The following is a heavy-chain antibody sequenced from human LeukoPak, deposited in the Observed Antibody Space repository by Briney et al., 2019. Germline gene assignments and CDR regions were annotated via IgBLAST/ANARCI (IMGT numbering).Heavy chain of an antibody. Sequence: ETLSLXCAVYGGSFSGYYWSWVRQAPGKGPEWVSAISGSGGSTYYADSVKGRFTISRDNSKNTLYLQMNSLRAEDTAVYYCAKEFGYDSSGYYLGPYNWFDPWGQGTLVTVSS. D-gene: IGHD3-22*01. CDR1: GGSFSGYY. CDR2: ISGSGGST. J-gene: IGHJ5*02. CDR3: AKEFGYDSSGYYLGPYNWFDP. V-gene: IGHV3-23*01.